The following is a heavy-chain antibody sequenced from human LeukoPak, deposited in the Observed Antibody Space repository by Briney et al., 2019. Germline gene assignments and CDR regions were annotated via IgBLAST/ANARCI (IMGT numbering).Heavy chain of an antibody. CDR3: AKDPGVLNYDFWSGYDFDH. CDR1: GFTFSSYG. J-gene: IGHJ4*02. D-gene: IGHD3-3*01. CDR2: IRYDGSNK. V-gene: IGHV3-30*02. Sequence: GGSLRLSCAASGFTFSSYGMHWVRQAPGKGLEWVAFIRYDGSNKYYADSVKGRFTISRDNSKNTLYLQMNSLRAEDTAVYYCAKDPGVLNYDFWSGYDFDHWGQGTLVTVSS.